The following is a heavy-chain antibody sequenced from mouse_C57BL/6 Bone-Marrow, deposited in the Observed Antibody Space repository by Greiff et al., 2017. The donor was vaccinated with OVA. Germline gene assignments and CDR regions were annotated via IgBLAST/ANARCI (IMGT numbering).Heavy chain of an antibody. CDR1: GYTFTSYW. V-gene: IGHV1-64*01. CDR3: AMSIYYYGSKFAY. D-gene: IGHD1-1*01. Sequence: QVQLQQPGAELVKPGASVTLSCKASGYTFTSYWMHWVKQRPGQGLEWIGMIHPHSGSTNYNEKFMSQATLTVDKSSSTAYMQLSSLTSEDSAVEYCAMSIYYYGSKFAYWGQGTLVTVSA. J-gene: IGHJ3*01. CDR2: IHPHSGST.